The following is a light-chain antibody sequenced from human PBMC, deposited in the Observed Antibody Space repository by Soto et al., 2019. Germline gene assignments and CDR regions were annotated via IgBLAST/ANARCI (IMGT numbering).Light chain of an antibody. V-gene: IGKV3-20*01. J-gene: IGKJ1*01. Sequence: EIVLTQSPGTLSLSPGERATLSCRASQSVSSSFLAWYQQKPGQAPRLLIYRASSRATGIPDRFSGSGSGTDFTLTISRLEPEDFAVHYCQQYASSPQWTFGHGTKVEIK. CDR2: RAS. CDR1: QSVSSSF. CDR3: QQYASSPQWT.